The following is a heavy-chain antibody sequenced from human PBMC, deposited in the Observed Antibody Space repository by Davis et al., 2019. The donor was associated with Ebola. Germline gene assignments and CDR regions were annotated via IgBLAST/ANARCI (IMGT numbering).Heavy chain of an antibody. CDR3: SKEPEPYGTAV. D-gene: IGHD1-14*01. Sequence: GGSLRLSCGASGFTFTYAWMSWVRQAPGKGLEWVGRIRSTTDGGTTDYAAPVKGRFTISKDDSLNMLYLQMNSLKTEDTAVYFCSKEPEPYGTAVWGQGTTVTVSS. J-gene: IGHJ6*02. V-gene: IGHV3-15*01. CDR1: GFTFTYAW. CDR2: IRSTTDGGTT.